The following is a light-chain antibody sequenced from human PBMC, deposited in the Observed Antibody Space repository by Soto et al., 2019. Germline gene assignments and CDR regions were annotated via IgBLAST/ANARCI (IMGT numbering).Light chain of an antibody. V-gene: IGLV2-14*01. J-gene: IGLJ2*01. CDR1: SSDVGGYNY. Sequence: QSVLTQPASVSGSPGQSITISCTGTSSDVGGYNYVSWYQQHPGKAPKLMIYEVSNRPSGVSNRVSGSKSGNTASLTSSGLQAEAEADYYCSSYTSSSTVVFGGGTKLTVL. CDR2: EVS. CDR3: SSYTSSSTVV.